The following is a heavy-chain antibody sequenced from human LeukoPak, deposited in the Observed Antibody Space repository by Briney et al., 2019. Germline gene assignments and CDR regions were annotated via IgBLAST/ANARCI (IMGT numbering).Heavy chain of an antibody. V-gene: IGHV4-38-2*02. CDR2: IYHSGST. CDR1: GYSTSSGCY. CDR3: ARAYGDYLYYYYYYMDV. J-gene: IGHJ6*03. Sequence: SETLSLTCTVSGYSTSSGCYWGWIRQPPGKGLEWIGSIYHSGSTYYNPSLKSRVTISVDTSKNQFSLKLSSVTAADTAVYYCARAYGDYLYYYYYYMDVWGKGTTVTVSS. D-gene: IGHD4-17*01.